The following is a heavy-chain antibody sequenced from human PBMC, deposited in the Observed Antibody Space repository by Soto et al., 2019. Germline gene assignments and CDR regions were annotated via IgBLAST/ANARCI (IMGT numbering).Heavy chain of an antibody. J-gene: IGHJ4*02. D-gene: IGHD6-19*01. CDR3: ARVIAVAGYYFDY. V-gene: IGHV3-30-3*01. CDR1: GFTFSSYA. Sequence: LRLSCAASGFTFSSYAMHWVRQAPGKGLEWVAVISYDGSNKYYADSVKGRFTISRDNSKNTLYLQMNSLRAEDTAVYYCARVIAVAGYYFDYWGQGTLVTVSS. CDR2: ISYDGSNK.